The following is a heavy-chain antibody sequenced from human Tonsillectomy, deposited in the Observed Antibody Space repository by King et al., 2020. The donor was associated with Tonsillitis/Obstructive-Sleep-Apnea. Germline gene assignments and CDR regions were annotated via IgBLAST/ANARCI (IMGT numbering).Heavy chain of an antibody. D-gene: IGHD2-15*01. Sequence: VQLVESGGGLVQPGGSLRLSCSASGFTFSSYAMHWVRQAPGKGLEYVSAISSNGGSTYYADSVKGRFTISRDNSKNTLYLQMSSLGAADTAVYYCVTGPGYCSGGSCYTFDYWGQGTLVTVSS. CDR1: GFTFSSYA. J-gene: IGHJ4*02. V-gene: IGHV3-64D*06. CDR2: ISSNGGST. CDR3: VTGPGYCSGGSCYTFDY.